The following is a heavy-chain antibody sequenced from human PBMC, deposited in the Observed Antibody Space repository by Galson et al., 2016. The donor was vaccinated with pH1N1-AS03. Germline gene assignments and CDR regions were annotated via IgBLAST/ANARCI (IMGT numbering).Heavy chain of an antibody. CDR3: AGRQNGGHYDFWSGARGFDS. J-gene: IGHJ4*02. CDR2: FIPVFNTV. Sequence: SVKVSCKASGGTFSNYAISWVRQAPGQGLEWLGGFIPVFNTVKYEQKFQGRATITTDESTSTAYMEVRSLRSEDTAVYYCAGRQNGGHYDFWSGARGFDSWGQGTLVTVSS. V-gene: IGHV1-69*05. D-gene: IGHD3-3*01. CDR1: GGTFSNYA.